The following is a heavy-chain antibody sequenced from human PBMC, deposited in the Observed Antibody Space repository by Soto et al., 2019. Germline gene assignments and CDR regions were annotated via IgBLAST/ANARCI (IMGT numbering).Heavy chain of an antibody. V-gene: IGHV1-69*02. Sequence: ASVKVSCKASGGTFSSYTISWVRQAPGQGLEWMGRIIPILGIANYAQKFQGRVTITADKSTSTAYMELSSLRSEDTAVYYCASQTDDYGDYVAAFDIWGQGTMVTVSS. CDR3: ASQTDDYGDYVAAFDI. J-gene: IGHJ3*02. CDR2: IIPILGIA. D-gene: IGHD4-17*01. CDR1: GGTFSSYT.